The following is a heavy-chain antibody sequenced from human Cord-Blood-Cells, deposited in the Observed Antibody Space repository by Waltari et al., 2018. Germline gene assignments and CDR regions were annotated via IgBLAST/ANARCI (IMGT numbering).Heavy chain of an antibody. Sequence: QVQLVQSGAEVKKPGASVKVSCKASGYTFTGYYMHWVRQAPGQGLEWMGCINPNSGGTNYAQKFQGWVTMTRDTSISTAYMELSRLGSDDTAVYYCATSYCGGDCYFDYWGQGTLVTVSS. J-gene: IGHJ4*02. CDR3: ATSYCGGDCYFDY. D-gene: IGHD2-21*01. CDR1: GYTFTGYY. CDR2: INPNSGGT. V-gene: IGHV1-2*04.